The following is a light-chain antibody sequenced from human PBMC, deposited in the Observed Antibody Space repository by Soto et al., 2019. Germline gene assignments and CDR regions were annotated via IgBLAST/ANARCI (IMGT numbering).Light chain of an antibody. V-gene: IGKV3-20*01. CDR3: QQYGSSPT. CDR1: QSVSSSY. Sequence: EIVLTQSPGTLSLSPGERATLSCRSSQSVSSSYLAWYQQKPGQAPRLLIYDVSSRATGIPDRFSGSGSGTDFTLTISRLETEDFAVYYCQQYGSSPTFGQGTTVDIK. CDR2: DVS. J-gene: IGKJ1*01.